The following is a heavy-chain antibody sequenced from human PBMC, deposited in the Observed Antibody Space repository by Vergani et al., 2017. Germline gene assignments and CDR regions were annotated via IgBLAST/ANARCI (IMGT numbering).Heavy chain of an antibody. Sequence: QVQLQESGPGLVKPSQTLSLTCTVSGGSISSGGYYWSWIRQHPGKGLEWIGYIYYSGRTYYNPSLKSRVTISVDTSKNQFSLKLSSVTAAATAVYYCAGEYILTGLGWFDPWGQGTLVTVSS. CDR2: IYYSGRT. CDR1: GGSISSGGYY. V-gene: IGHV4-31*03. CDR3: AGEYILTGLGWFDP. J-gene: IGHJ5*02. D-gene: IGHD3-9*01.